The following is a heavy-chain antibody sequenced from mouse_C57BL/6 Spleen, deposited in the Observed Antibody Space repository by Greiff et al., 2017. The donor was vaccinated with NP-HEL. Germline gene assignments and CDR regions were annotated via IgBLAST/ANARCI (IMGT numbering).Heavy chain of an antibody. J-gene: IGHJ1*03. CDR1: GYTFTSYW. CDR2: IYPGSGST. Sequence: QVQLQQPGAELVKPGASVEMSCKASGYTFTSYWITWVKQRPGQGLEWIGDIYPGSGSTNYNEKFKSKATLTVDTSSSTAYMQLSSLTSEDSAVYYCSYYYGSRETLWYFDVWGTGTTVTVSS. CDR3: SYYYGSRETLWYFDV. V-gene: IGHV1-55*01. D-gene: IGHD1-1*01.